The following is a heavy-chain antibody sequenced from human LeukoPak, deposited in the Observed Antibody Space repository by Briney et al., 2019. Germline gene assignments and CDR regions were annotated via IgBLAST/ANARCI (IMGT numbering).Heavy chain of an antibody. D-gene: IGHD3-22*01. CDR3: ARGLRGPYYYDSSGYSLSLFY. CDR2: IYYSGST. V-gene: IGHV4-59*01. J-gene: IGHJ4*02. CDR1: GSSISSYY. Sequence: SETLSLTCTVSGSSISSYYWSWIRQPPGKGLEWIGYIYYSGSTNYNPSLKSRVTISVDTSKNQFSLKLSSVTAADTAVYYCARGLRGPYYYDSSGYSLSLFYWGQGTLVTVSS.